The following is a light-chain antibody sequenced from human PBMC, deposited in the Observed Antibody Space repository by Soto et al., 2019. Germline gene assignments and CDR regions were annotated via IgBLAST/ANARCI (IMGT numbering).Light chain of an antibody. V-gene: IGLV2-14*01. CDR2: EVS. J-gene: IGLJ1*01. Sequence: QSALTQPASVSGSPGQSITISCTGTNSDVGGYNYVSWYQLHPGKAPKLMVYEVSYRPSGVSSRFSGSKSANTASLTISGLQAEDEADYYCSSYASSTAYVFGTGTKLTVL. CDR3: SSYASSTAYV. CDR1: NSDVGGYNY.